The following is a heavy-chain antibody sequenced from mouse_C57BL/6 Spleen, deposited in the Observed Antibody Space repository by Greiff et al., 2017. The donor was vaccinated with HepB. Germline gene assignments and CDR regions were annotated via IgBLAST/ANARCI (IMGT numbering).Heavy chain of an antibody. Sequence: EVQLQESGGGLVQPKGSLKLSCAASGFSFNTYAMNWVRQAPGKGLEWVARIRSKSNNYATYYADSVKDRFTISRDDSESMLYLQMNNLKTEDTAMYYCVRNWDGLYWYFDVWGTGTTVTVSS. V-gene: IGHV10-1*01. J-gene: IGHJ1*03. CDR3: VRNWDGLYWYFDV. CDR1: GFSFNTYA. CDR2: IRSKSNNYAT. D-gene: IGHD4-1*01.